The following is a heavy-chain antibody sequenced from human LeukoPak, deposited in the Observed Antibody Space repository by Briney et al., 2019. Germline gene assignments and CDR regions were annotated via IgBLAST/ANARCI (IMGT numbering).Heavy chain of an antibody. CDR3: ARRDGGDSRWFDP. Sequence: GESLKISCKASGYSFPNYWIAWVRQMPEKGLEWMGIIYPGDSDTGYSPSFQGQVTISADKSISTAYLQWNSLKTSDTAMYYCARRDGGDSRWFDPWGQGTLVTVSS. CDR1: GYSFPNYW. V-gene: IGHV5-51*01. CDR2: IYPGDSDT. J-gene: IGHJ5*02. D-gene: IGHD4-23*01.